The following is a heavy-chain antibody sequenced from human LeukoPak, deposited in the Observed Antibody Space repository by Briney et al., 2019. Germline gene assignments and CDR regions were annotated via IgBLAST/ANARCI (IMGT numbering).Heavy chain of an antibody. CDR2: ISGSGGST. Sequence: GGSLRLSCAASGFTFSSYGMSWVRQAPGKRLEWVSAISGSGGSTYYADSVKGRFTISRDNSKNTLYLQMNSLRAEDTAVYYCAKDRVFDVVPAAMYRGQGTLVTVSS. CDR1: GFTFSSYG. D-gene: IGHD2-2*01. V-gene: IGHV3-23*01. CDR3: AKDRVFDVVPAAMY. J-gene: IGHJ4*02.